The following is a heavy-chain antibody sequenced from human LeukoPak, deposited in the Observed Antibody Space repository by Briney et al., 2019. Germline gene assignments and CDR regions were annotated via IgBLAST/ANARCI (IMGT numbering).Heavy chain of an antibody. CDR2: IRYDGSNK. CDR1: GFIFSSYG. D-gene: IGHD1-26*01. V-gene: IGHV3-30*02. J-gene: IGHJ4*02. Sequence: GGSLKLSCAASGFIFSSYGMHWVRQAPGKGLEWVAFIRYDGSNKYYADSVKGRFTISRDNSKNTLYLQMNSLRAEDTAVYYCAKDRSGSYSQGLDYWGQGTLVTVSS. CDR3: AKDRSGSYSQGLDY.